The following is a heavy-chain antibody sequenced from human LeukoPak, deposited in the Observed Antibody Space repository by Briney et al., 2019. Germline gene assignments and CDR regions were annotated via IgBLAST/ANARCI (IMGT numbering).Heavy chain of an antibody. CDR3: ARHYGP. CDR2: IYYSGST. V-gene: IGHV4-39*01. D-gene: IGHD3-10*01. CDR1: GGSIRSSYY. Sequence: PSETLSLTCTVSGGSIRSSYYWGWIRQPPGKGLEWIGSIYYSGSTYYNPSLKSRVTISVDTSKNQFSLKLNSVIATDTAVYYCARHYGPWGRGTLVTVSS. J-gene: IGHJ4*02.